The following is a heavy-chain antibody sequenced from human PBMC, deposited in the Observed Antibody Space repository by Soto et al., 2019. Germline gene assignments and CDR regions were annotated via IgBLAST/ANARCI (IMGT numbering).Heavy chain of an antibody. Sequence: ASVKVSCKASGFDFTDHYIHWVRQAPGQGLEWMGIISPDGGSTRYSQKFQARITMTRDTSTSTVYMELSSMRSEDTAIYYCARAPRGGVIIVITWAQIDYWGQGTLVTVSS. CDR1: GFDFTDHY. J-gene: IGHJ4*02. CDR3: ARAPRGGVIIVITWAQIDY. D-gene: IGHD3-10*01. CDR2: ISPDGGST. V-gene: IGHV1-46*01.